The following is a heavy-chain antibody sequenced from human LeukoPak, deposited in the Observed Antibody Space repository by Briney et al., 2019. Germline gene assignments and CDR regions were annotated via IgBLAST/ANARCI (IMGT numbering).Heavy chain of an antibody. CDR2: IIPIFGTA. V-gene: IGHV1-69*05. Sequence: ASVKVSCKASGGTFSSYAISWVRQAPGQGLEWMGGIIPIFGTANYAQKFQGRVTITTDESTSTAYMELSSLRSEDTAVYYCASKADVLLEGLGAFDIWGQGTMVTVSS. D-gene: IGHD3-10*01. J-gene: IGHJ3*02. CDR1: GGTFSSYA. CDR3: ASKADVLLEGLGAFDI.